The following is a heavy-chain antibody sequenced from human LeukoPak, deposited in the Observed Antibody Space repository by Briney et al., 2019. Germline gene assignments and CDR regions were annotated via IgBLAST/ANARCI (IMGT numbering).Heavy chain of an antibody. CDR1: GFTFASSW. Sequence: GGSLRLSCAVSGFTFASSWMTWVRQAPGKGLEWVANIKQDGSEKHYVDSVKGRFTISRDNVKNSLYLQMNSLRAEDTAVYYCAREPGIGYAFDIWGQGTMVTVSS. J-gene: IGHJ3*02. V-gene: IGHV3-7*01. D-gene: IGHD3-10*01. CDR3: AREPGIGYAFDI. CDR2: IKQDGSEK.